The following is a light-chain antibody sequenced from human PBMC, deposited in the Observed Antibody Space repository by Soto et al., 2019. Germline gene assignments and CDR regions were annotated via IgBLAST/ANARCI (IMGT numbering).Light chain of an antibody. CDR2: KAS. Sequence: DIKMTQSPSTLSASLGDRVTITCRASQTIDIWLAWYQQRPGKPPNLLIYKASTLASGVPSRFSGSGSGTEFTLTINSLQPDDFATYYCQQYHIYSGTFGQGTNVDVK. J-gene: IGKJ1*01. V-gene: IGKV1-5*03. CDR1: QTIDIW. CDR3: QQYHIYSGT.